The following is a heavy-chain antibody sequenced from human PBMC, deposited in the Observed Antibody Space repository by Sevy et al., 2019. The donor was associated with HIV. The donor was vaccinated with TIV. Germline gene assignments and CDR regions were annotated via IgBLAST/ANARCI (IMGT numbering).Heavy chain of an antibody. CDR2: IKQDGSEK. D-gene: IGHD6-13*01. CDR3: ARDMWRRQQLLDY. CDR1: GFTFSSYW. Sequence: GGSLRLSCAASGFTFSSYWMSWVRQAPGKGLEWVANIKQDGSEKYYVDSVKGRFTISRDNAKNSLYLQMNSLRAEDTAVYYCARDMWRRQQLLDYWGQRTLVTVSS. J-gene: IGHJ4*02. V-gene: IGHV3-7*01.